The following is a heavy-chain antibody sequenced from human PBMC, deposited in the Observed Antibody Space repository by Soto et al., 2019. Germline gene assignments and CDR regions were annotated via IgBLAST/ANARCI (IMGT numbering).Heavy chain of an antibody. CDR1: GYTFTSYG. D-gene: IGHD6-13*01. CDR2: ISAYNGNT. Sequence: GASVKVSCKASGYTFTSYGISWVRQAPGQGLEWMGWISAYNGNTNYAQKLQGRVTMTTDTSTSTAYMELRSLRSDDTAVYYCARDRFSPVAEAGTGDYFYYRRKGTLVTVSS. V-gene: IGHV1-18*01. J-gene: IGHJ4*02. CDR3: ARDRFSPVAEAGTGDYFYY.